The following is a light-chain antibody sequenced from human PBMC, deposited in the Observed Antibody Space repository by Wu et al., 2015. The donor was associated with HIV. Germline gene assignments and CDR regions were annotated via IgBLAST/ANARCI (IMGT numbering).Light chain of an antibody. J-gene: IGKJ5*01. Sequence: EIVLTQSPATLSLSPGERATLSCRASQSVSSYLAWYRQKPGQAPRLLIYDASNRATDIPARFSGSGSGTDFTLIISSLEPEDFAVYYCQQRSNWPPITFGQGTRLEIK. CDR2: DAS. V-gene: IGKV3-11*01. CDR3: QQRSNWPPIT. CDR1: QSVSSY.